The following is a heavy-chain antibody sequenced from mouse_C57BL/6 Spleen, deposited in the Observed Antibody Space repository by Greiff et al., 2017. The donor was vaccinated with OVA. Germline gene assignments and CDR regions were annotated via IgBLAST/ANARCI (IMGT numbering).Heavy chain of an antibody. Sequence: VQLQQSGPELVKPGASVKISCKASGYAFSSSWMNWVKQRPGKGLEWIGRIYPGDGDTNYNGKFKGKATLTADKSSSTAYMQLSSLTSEDSAVYFCARSRQLWFAYWGQGTLVTVSA. CDR1: GYAFSSSW. V-gene: IGHV1-82*01. J-gene: IGHJ3*01. CDR2: IYPGDGDT. CDR3: ARSRQLWFAY. D-gene: IGHD6-1*01.